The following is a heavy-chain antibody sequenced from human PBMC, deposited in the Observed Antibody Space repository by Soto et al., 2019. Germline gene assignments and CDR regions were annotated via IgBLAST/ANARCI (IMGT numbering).Heavy chain of an antibody. CDR1: GNTFTAYY. D-gene: IGHD2-8*01. CDR2: INPNSGGT. CDR3: AIMVRRNNRYPEA. J-gene: IGHJ1*01. V-gene: IGHV1-2*02. Sequence: SVKVSCKASGNTFTAYYMHWGRQAPGQGLEWMGWINPNSGGTYHAQNFQGRVTMTRDTSTTTAYMELASLRSDDTAVYSFAIMVRRNNRYPEARG.